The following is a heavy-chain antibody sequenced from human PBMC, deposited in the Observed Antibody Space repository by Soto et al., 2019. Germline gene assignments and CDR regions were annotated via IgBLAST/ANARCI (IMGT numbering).Heavy chain of an antibody. CDR2: IWYDGSNK. D-gene: IGHD6-13*01. Sequence: GGSLRLSCAASGFTFSSYGMHWVRQAPGKGLEWVAVIWYDGSNKYYADSVKGRFTISRDNSKNTLYLQMNSLRAEDTAVYYCARDVGRGSSWYRPALYYYYYGMDVWGQGTTVTVSS. CDR3: ARDVGRGSSWYRPALYYYYYGMDV. CDR1: GFTFSSYG. J-gene: IGHJ6*02. V-gene: IGHV3-33*01.